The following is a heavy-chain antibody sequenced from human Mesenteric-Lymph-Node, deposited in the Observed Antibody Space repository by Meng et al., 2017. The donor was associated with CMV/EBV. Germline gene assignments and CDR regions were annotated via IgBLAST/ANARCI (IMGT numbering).Heavy chain of an antibody. CDR2: IHHSGST. Sequence: HVQLRQGGAGLLNPSETLSFTCAVYGGSFSGYYGNWIRQSTEKRLEWIGEIHHSGSTTYNPSFTSRIIISVDTSTNQISLNMSSVTAADTAVYYCARGSSYDILTGYFDYWGQGALVTVSS. D-gene: IGHD3-9*01. CDR1: GGSFSGYY. V-gene: IGHV4-34*01. J-gene: IGHJ4*02. CDR3: ARGSSYDILTGYFDY.